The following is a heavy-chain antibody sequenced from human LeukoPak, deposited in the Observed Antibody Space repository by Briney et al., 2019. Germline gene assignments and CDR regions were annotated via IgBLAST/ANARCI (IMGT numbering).Heavy chain of an antibody. CDR2: TNPNSGGT. Sequence: PVASVKVSCKTSGYSFTDYYMHWVRQAPGQGLEWMGWTNPNSGGTSSAQKFQGRVTMTRDTSITTVYMEVSWLTSDDTAIYYCARADRLHGGPYLIGPWGQGTLVTVSS. CDR1: GYSFTDYY. V-gene: IGHV1-2*02. D-gene: IGHD2-21*01. J-gene: IGHJ5*02. CDR3: ARADRLHGGPYLIGP.